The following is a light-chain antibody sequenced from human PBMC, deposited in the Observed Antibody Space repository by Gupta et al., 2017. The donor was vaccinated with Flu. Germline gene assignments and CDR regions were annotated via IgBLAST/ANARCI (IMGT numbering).Light chain of an antibody. CDR1: SDGNIY. V-gene: IGKV2-30*01. CDR2: WGS. Sequence: SDGNIYLHWFQQRPGQSPRRLIYWGSHRDSGVPDRFSGSGSGTDFTLEISRVEAEDVGVYYCRQGERWPWAFGQGTKVEIK. J-gene: IGKJ1*01. CDR3: RQGERWPWA.